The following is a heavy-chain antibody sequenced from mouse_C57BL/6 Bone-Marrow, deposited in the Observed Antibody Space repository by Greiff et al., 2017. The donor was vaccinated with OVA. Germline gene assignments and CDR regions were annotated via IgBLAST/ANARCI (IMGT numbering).Heavy chain of an antibody. V-gene: IGHV1-22*01. CDR1: GYTFTDYN. CDR3: ARTAAYYSQAWFAY. J-gene: IGHJ3*01. Sequence: EVQLQQSGPELVKPGASVKMSCKASGYTFTDYNMHWVKQSHGKSLEWIGYINPNNGGTSYNQKFKGKATLTVNKSSSTAYMERRSLTSEDSAVYYCARTAAYYSQAWFAYWGQGTLVTVSA. D-gene: IGHD3-3*01. CDR2: INPNNGGT.